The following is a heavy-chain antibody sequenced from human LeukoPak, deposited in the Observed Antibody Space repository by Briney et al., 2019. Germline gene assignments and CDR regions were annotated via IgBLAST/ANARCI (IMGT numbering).Heavy chain of an antibody. V-gene: IGHV4-4*07. J-gene: IGHJ5*02. Sequence: PSETLSLTCTVSGGSISNYYWSWIRQPAGKGLEWIGRIYTSGSTNYNPSLKSRVTMSVDTSKNQFPLQLNSVTAADTAVYYCASLRCSSTRCEGSYNWFDPWGQGTLVTVSS. CDR1: GGSISNYY. CDR2: IYTSGST. CDR3: ASLRCSSTRCEGSYNWFDP. D-gene: IGHD2-2*01.